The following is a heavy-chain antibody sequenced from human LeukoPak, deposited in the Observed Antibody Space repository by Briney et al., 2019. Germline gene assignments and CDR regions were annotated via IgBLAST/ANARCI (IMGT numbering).Heavy chain of an antibody. CDR2: VIPIFGIA. V-gene: IGHV1-69*13. CDR1: GGTFSSYA. Sequence: GASVKVSCKASGGTFSSYAISWVRQAPGQGLEWMGGVIPIFGIANYTQKFQGRVTITADESTSTAYMELSSLRSEDTAVYYCARGIFGVVINLSYFDYWGQGTLVTVSS. D-gene: IGHD3-3*01. J-gene: IGHJ4*02. CDR3: ARGIFGVVINLSYFDY.